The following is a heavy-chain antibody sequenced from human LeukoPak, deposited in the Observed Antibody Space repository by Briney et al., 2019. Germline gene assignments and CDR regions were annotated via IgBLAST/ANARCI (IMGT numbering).Heavy chain of an antibody. J-gene: IGHJ4*02. CDR3: ARGPNYYDSIMVDY. Sequence: ASVKVSCKASGYTFTGYYIHWVRQAPGQGLEWMGRINPNCGGTDHAQKLQGRVTMSRDTSISTAYMELSRLRSDDTAVYYCARGPNYYDSIMVDYWGQGTLVTVSS. CDR2: INPNCGGT. V-gene: IGHV1-2*06. D-gene: IGHD3-22*01. CDR1: GYTFTGYY.